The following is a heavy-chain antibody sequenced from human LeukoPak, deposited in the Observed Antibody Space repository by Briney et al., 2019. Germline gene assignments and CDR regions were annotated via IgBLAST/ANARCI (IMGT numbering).Heavy chain of an antibody. J-gene: IGHJ3*02. CDR2: IYTSGST. D-gene: IGHD5-18*01. CDR3: ARDTGYSYGYLTDAFDI. CDR1: GGSISSGGYY. V-gene: IGHV4-61*02. Sequence: KASETLSLTCTVSGGSISSGGYYWSWIRQPAGKGLEWIGRIYTSGSTNYNPSLKSRVTMSVDTSKNQFSLKLSSVTAADTAVYYCARDTGYSYGYLTDAFDIWGQGTMVTVSS.